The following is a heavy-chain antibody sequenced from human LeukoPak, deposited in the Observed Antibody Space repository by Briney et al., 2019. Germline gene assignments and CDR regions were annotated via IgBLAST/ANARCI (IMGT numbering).Heavy chain of an antibody. V-gene: IGHV1-69*05. CDR1: GGTFSNYA. D-gene: IGHD1-26*01. CDR3: AKDDGSATMGFDS. CDR2: IIPIFRTT. J-gene: IGHJ5*01. Sequence: SVTVSCKASGGTFSNYAFSWVRQAPGQGLEWMGGIIPIFRTTNYAEQFQGRVTITTDESTNTAYLDLSSLRSEDTAVYYCAKDDGSATMGFDSWGQGTLVSVSS.